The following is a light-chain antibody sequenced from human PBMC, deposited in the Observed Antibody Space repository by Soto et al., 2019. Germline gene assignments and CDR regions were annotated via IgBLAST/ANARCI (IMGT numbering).Light chain of an antibody. CDR1: QSVNSN. Sequence: IVMTQSPATLSVSPWERATLSCRASQSVNSNLAWYQQKPGQAPRLLIYGASSLQSGVPSRFSGSGSGTDFTLTISRLEPEDFAVYYCQQYGSSPRTFGQGTKVDIK. CDR2: GAS. V-gene: IGKV3-20*01. CDR3: QQYGSSPRT. J-gene: IGKJ1*01.